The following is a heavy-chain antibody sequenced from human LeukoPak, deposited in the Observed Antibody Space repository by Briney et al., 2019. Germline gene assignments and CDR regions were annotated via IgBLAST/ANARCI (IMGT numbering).Heavy chain of an antibody. CDR3: AKDRTPHYYDSSDEIDY. V-gene: IGHV3-48*01. D-gene: IGHD3-22*01. Sequence: PGGSLRLSCAASGFTFSSYSMNWVRQAPGKGLEWVSYISSSSSTIYYADSVKGRFGISRDNSKSTLYLQMHSLRAEDTAVYYCAKDRTPHYYDSSDEIDYWGQGTLVTVSS. J-gene: IGHJ4*02. CDR1: GFTFSSYS. CDR2: ISSSSSTI.